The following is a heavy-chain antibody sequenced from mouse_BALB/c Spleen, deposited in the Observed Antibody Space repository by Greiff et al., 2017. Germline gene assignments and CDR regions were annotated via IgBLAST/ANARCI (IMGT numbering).Heavy chain of an antibody. CDR1: GFTFSSYG. CDR3: ARHEEGYYY. D-gene: IGHD2-3*01. CDR2: ISSGGSYT. Sequence: EVMLVESGGDLVKPGGSLKLSCAASGFTFSSYGMSWVRQTPDKRLEWVATISSGGSYTYYPDSVKGRFTISRDNAKNTLYLQMSSLKSEDTAMYYCARHEEGYYYWGQGTTLTVSS. V-gene: IGHV5-6*01. J-gene: IGHJ2*01.